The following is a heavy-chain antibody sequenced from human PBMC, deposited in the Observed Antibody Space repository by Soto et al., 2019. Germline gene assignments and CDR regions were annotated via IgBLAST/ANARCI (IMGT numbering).Heavy chain of an antibody. V-gene: IGHV1-69*12. CDR2: IVPISGTT. J-gene: IGHJ3*02. Sequence: QVQLVQSGAEVKKPGSAVKVSCKVSGGTFNYYAINWVRQAPGQGLEWMGGIVPISGTTNYAQKFQGRVTITADESTSTAYMELSSLRSEDTAVYYCARSGVVVNAFDIWGKGTLVTVYS. CDR1: GGTFNYYA. CDR3: ARSGVVVNAFDI. D-gene: IGHD2-21*01.